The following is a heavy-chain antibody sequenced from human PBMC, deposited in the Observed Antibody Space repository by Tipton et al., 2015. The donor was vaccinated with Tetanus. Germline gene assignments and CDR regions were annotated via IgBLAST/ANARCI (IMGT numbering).Heavy chain of an antibody. D-gene: IGHD3-10*01. V-gene: IGHV4-59*08. Sequence: TLSLTCTVSGDSISSFHWSWIRQPPGKGLEWIGYIYNIGTTKYNPSLKSRVTILLDMSKNQLSLKLSSATAADTAIYYCVRSYAGSYPYWGQGILVTVSS. CDR1: GDSISSFH. J-gene: IGHJ4*02. CDR3: VRSYAGSYPY. CDR2: IYNIGTT.